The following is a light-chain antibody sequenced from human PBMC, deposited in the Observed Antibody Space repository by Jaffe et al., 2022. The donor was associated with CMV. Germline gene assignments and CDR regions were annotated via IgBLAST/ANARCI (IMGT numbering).Light chain of an antibody. V-gene: IGLV3-10*01. J-gene: IGLJ3*02. CDR1: VLADNF. CDR3: YSADTTGNHRGA. CDR2: DGN. Sequence: SSELTQPPSVSVSPGQTARITCSGDVLADNFAFWYQQKSGLAPVLVIYDGNRRPSGIPERFSGSRSGTMSTLIVSGAQVEDEGDYYCYSADTTGNHRGAFGGGTKLTIL.